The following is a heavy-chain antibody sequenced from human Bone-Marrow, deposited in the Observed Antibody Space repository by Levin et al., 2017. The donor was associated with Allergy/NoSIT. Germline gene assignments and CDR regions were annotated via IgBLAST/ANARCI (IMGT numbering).Heavy chain of an antibody. Sequence: AAVKVSCKASGYTFTSYGISWVRQAPGQGLEWMGWISAYNGNTNYAQKLQGRVTMTTDTSTSTAYMELRSLRSDDTAVYYCARSPGVVVPADTFPGYYYYYYYMDVWGKGTTVTVSS. J-gene: IGHJ6*03. CDR1: GYTFTSYG. D-gene: IGHD2-2*01. CDR2: ISAYNGNT. V-gene: IGHV1-18*01. CDR3: ARSPGVVVPADTFPGYYYYYYYMDV.